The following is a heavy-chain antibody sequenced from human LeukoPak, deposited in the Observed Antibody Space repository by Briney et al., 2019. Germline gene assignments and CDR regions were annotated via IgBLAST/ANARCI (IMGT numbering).Heavy chain of an antibody. CDR1: GYTFTSYY. Sequence: ASVKVSCKASGYTFTSYYMHWVRQAPGQGLEWMGIINPSGGSTSYAQKFQGRVTMTRDTSTSTVYMELGSLRSEDTAVYYCARDKGTSITIFGVVIGVLDYWGQGTLATVSS. CDR3: ARDKGTSITIFGVVIGVLDY. J-gene: IGHJ4*02. V-gene: IGHV1-46*01. CDR2: INPSGGST. D-gene: IGHD3-3*01.